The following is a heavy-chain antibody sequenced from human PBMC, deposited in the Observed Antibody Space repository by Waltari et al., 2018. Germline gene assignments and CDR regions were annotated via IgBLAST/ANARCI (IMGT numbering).Heavy chain of an antibody. J-gene: IGHJ6*02. CDR2: ISSSSSYI. Sequence: TFSSYSMNWVRQAPGKGLEWVSSISSSSSYIYYADSVKGRFTISRDNAKNSLYLQMNSLRAEDTAVYYCARDGSGWTTYYYGMDVWGQGTTVTAS. D-gene: IGHD6-19*01. CDR1: TFSSYS. V-gene: IGHV3-21*01. CDR3: ARDGSGWTTYYYGMDV.